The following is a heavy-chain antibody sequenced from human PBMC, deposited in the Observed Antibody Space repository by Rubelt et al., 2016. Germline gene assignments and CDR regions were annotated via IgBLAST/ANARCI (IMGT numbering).Heavy chain of an antibody. V-gene: IGHV3-21*06. CDR1: GFSFTRYT. D-gene: IGHD1-26*01. CDR3: AKGAAFFDP. Sequence: VQLVESGGGLVKPGGSLRLSCLASGFSFTRYTMNWFRQPPGKGLERVASISDAGAYIYYEESVKGRCTISSDNTKNSVFLDMNSLGVDDTAIYFCAKGAAFFDPWGPGTQVSVSS. CDR2: ISDAGAYI. J-gene: IGHJ5*02.